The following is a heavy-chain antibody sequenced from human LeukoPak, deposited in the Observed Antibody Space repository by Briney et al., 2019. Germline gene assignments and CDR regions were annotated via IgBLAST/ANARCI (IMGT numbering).Heavy chain of an antibody. CDR3: VKDYDILTGYFDY. D-gene: IGHD3-9*01. V-gene: IGHV3-64D*06. CDR2: ISSNGGST. CDR1: GFTFSSYA. J-gene: IGHJ4*02. Sequence: GGSLRLSCSASGFTFSSYAMHWVRQAPGKGLEYVSAISSNGGSTYYADSVKGRFTISRDNSKNTLYLQMSSLRAEDTAVYYCVKDYDILTGYFDYWGQGTLVTVAS.